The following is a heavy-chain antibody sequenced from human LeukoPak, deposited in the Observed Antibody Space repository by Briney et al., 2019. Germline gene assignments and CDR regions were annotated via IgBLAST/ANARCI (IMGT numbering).Heavy chain of an antibody. CDR1: GYTFTVHY. J-gene: IGHJ6*03. CDR3: ARDSITTGYYYYMDV. Sequence: ASVKVSCKASGYTFTVHYMHWVRQAPGPGLEWMGWIRPNTGATNYEHKFQGRVTMTRDTSISTAYMELTGLTSDDTAVYYCARDSITTGYYYYMDVWGKGTTVTVS. D-gene: IGHD4-11*01. CDR2: IRPNTGAT. V-gene: IGHV1-2*07.